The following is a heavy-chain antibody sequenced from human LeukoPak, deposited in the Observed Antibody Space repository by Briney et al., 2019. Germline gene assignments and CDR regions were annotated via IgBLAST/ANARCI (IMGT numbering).Heavy chain of an antibody. CDR3: ARVSGYDWESFYDY. CDR1: GGSISSYY. Sequence: ASETLSLTCTVSGGSISSYYWSWIRQPPGKGLEWIGYIYYSGSTNYNPSLKSRVTISVDTSKNQFSLKLSSVTAADTAVYYCARVSGYDWESFYDYWGQGTLVTVSS. D-gene: IGHD5-12*01. CDR2: IYYSGST. V-gene: IGHV4-59*01. J-gene: IGHJ4*02.